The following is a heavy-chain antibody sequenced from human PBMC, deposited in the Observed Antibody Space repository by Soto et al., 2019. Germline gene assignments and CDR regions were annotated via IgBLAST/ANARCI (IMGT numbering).Heavy chain of an antibody. CDR1: GYSFTSYW. Sequence: GESLKISCKGSGYSFTSYWIGWVRQMPGKGLEWMGIIYPGDSDTRYSPSFQGQVTISADKSISTAYLQWSSLKASDTAMHYCARHSLNYYGSGSYYKNWFDPWGQGTLVTVSS. J-gene: IGHJ5*02. CDR2: IYPGDSDT. D-gene: IGHD3-10*01. CDR3: ARHSLNYYGSGSYYKNWFDP. V-gene: IGHV5-51*01.